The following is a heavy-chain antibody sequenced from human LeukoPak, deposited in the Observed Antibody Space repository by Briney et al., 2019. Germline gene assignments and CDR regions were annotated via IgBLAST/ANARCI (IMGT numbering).Heavy chain of an antibody. J-gene: IGHJ4*02. Sequence: GRSLRLSCAASGFTFDDYAMHWVRQAPGKGLEWVSGISWNSGSIGYADSVKGRFTISRDNAKNSLYLQMNSLRAEDMALYYCAKDHYDSSGYANYFDYWGQGTLVTVSS. CDR1: GFTFDDYA. CDR2: ISWNSGSI. V-gene: IGHV3-9*03. D-gene: IGHD3-22*01. CDR3: AKDHYDSSGYANYFDY.